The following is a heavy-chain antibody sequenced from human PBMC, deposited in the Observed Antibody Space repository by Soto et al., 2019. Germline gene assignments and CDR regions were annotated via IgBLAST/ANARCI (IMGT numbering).Heavy chain of an antibody. V-gene: IGHV1-46*01. CDR3: ATSSSPFVNSPKAVPAAMGGGFDY. J-gene: IGHJ4*02. D-gene: IGHD2-2*01. CDR2: INPSGGST. Sequence: GASVKVSCKASGYTFTSYYMHWVRQAPGQGLEWMGIINPSGGSTSYAQKFQGRVTMTRDTSTSTAYMELSSLRCEDTAVYYCATSSSPFVNSPKAVPAAMGGGFDYWGQGTLVTVSS. CDR1: GYTFTSYY.